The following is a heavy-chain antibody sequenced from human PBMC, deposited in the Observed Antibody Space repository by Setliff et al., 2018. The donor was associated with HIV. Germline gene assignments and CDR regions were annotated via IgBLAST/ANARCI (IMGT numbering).Heavy chain of an antibody. D-gene: IGHD5-12*01. Sequence: PGGSLRLSCAAFGSGYSTFDMDWVRQTPGKGLEWVADVSPDGYEKRYADFVKGRFTVSRDNSKNILFLQMDSLGADDSAIYYCAKPTSGFYPRPYDLWGHGTKVTVSS. CDR1: GSGYSTFD. CDR2: VSPDGYEK. CDR3: AKPTSGFYPRPYDL. J-gene: IGHJ3*01. V-gene: IGHV3-23*01.